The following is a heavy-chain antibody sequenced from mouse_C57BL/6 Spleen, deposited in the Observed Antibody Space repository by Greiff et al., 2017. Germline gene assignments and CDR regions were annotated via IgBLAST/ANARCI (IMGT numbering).Heavy chain of an antibody. D-gene: IGHD2-1*01. CDR1: GYTFTSYW. V-gene: IGHV1-53*01. Sequence: QVHVKQPGTELVKPGASVKLSCKASGYTFTSYWMHWVKQRPGQGLEWIGNINPSNGGTNYNEKFKGKATLTVDKSSSTAYVQLSSLTSEDSAVYYCARVDYGNFDWYFEVWGTGTTVTVSS. CDR3: ARVDYGNFDWYFEV. CDR2: INPSNGGT. J-gene: IGHJ1*03.